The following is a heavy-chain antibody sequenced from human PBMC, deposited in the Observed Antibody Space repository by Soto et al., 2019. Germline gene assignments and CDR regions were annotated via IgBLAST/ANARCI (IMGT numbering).Heavy chain of an antibody. CDR2: ISYDGSNK. V-gene: IGHV3-30-3*01. J-gene: IGHJ4*02. CDR3: ARLHYYDSSGYGF. Sequence: QVQLVESGGGVVQPGRSLRLSCAASGFTFSSYAMHWVRQAPGKGLEWVAVISYDGSNKYYADSVQGRFTISRDNSKNTLYLQMNSLRAEDTAVYYCARLHYYDSSGYGFWGQGTLVTVSS. D-gene: IGHD3-22*01. CDR1: GFTFSSYA.